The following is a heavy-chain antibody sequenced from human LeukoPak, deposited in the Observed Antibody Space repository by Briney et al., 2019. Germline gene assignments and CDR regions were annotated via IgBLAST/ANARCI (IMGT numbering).Heavy chain of an antibody. D-gene: IGHD3-10*01. J-gene: IGHJ6*03. CDR2: INHSGST. V-gene: IGHV4-34*01. Sequence: SETLSLTCAVYGGSFSGYYWSWIRQPPGKGLEWIGEINHSGSTNYNPSLKSRVTISVDTSKNQFSLKLSSVTAADTAVYYCARGTMEDYMDVWGKGTTVTISS. CDR1: GGSFSGYY. CDR3: ARGTMEDYMDV.